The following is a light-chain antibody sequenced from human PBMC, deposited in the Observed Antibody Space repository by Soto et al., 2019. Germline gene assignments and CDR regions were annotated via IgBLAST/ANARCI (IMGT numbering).Light chain of an antibody. V-gene: IGLV2-11*01. J-gene: IGLJ1*01. CDR2: NVN. CDR1: SSDVGSYDY. CDR3: CSYTRSATLWV. Sequence: QSALIQPPSVSGSPGQSVTISCTGTSSDVGSYDYVSWYQQHPGTVPKPMIYNVNTQPSGVPDRFSGSKSGNTASMSISGLQAVHEADYQCCSYTRSATLWVFGTGTKLTVL.